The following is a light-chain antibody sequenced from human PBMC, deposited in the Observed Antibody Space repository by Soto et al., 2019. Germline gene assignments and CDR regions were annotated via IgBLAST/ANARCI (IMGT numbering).Light chain of an antibody. J-gene: IGKJ1*01. Sequence: DVQMTQSPSTLSASVGDRVTISCRASQSISRWLAWYQQKPGKAPNLLIYDAPSLQSGVPSRFSGIGSGTDFTLTISRLEPEDFAVYYCQQYDSSPSWTFGQGTKVDIK. CDR3: QQYDSSPSWT. CDR2: DAP. CDR1: QSISRW. V-gene: IGKV1-5*01.